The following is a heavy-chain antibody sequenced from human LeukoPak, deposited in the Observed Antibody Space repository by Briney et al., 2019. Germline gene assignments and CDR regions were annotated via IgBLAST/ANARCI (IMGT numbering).Heavy chain of an antibody. CDR3: AKGGQLVIGTKFDF. CDR2: IRYDGSNK. V-gene: IGHV3-30*02. J-gene: IGHJ4*02. Sequence: GGSLRLSCATSGFTFSSYGKHWVRQDPGKGLEGVAFIRYDGSNKYYADYVKGRFTISRDNSKNTLYLQMNSLRAEDTAVYYCAKGGQLVIGTKFDFWGQGPLVTVSS. CDR1: GFTFSSYG. D-gene: IGHD6-13*01.